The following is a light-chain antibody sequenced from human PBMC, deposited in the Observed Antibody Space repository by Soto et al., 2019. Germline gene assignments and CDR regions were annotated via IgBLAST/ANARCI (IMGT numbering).Light chain of an antibody. J-gene: IGKJ1*01. CDR2: KAS. CDR1: QSISSW. CDR3: QQYSSYSTT. Sequence: DIPMTQSPSTLSACVGDRVTITCRASQSISSWLAWYQQKPGKAPKLLIYKASNLYSGVPSRFSGSGSGTEFTLTISSLQVDDFATYYCQQYSSYSTTFGQGTKVEIK. V-gene: IGKV1-5*03.